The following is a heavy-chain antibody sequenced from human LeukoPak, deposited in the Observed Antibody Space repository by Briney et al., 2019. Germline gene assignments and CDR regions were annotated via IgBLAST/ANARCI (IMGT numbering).Heavy chain of an antibody. CDR3: ARGAPGRYKSLWSEGIEDVRAWFDP. CDR1: GDSLSSNSAA. V-gene: IGHV6-1*01. J-gene: IGHJ5*02. Sequence: SQTLSLTCALSGDSLSSNSAAWNWIRQSPSRGLEWLGRTYYRSKWYNDYAVSVKSRITINPDTSKNQFSLQLTSVTPEDTAVYYCARGAPGRYKSLWSEGIEDVRAWFDPWGQGTLVTVSS. CDR2: TYYRSKWYN. D-gene: IGHD2-2*02.